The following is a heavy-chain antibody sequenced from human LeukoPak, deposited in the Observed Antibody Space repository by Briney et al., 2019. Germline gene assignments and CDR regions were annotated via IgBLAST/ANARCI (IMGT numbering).Heavy chain of an antibody. CDR3: TRSARDPDT. CDR1: GFTLGDYA. J-gene: IGHJ3*01. CDR2: TGSKAYVGPP. V-gene: IGHV3-49*04. D-gene: IGHD3-9*01. Sequence: GGSLRLSCTTSGFTLGDYALSWVRQAPGKGLKWVGFTGSKAYVGPPEYAASVKGRFTISRDDTKTIAYLQMNSLKIEDTAVYYCTRSARDPDTWGQGTMVTVS.